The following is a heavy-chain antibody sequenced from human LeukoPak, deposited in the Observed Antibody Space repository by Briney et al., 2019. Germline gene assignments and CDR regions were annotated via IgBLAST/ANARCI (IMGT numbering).Heavy chain of an antibody. V-gene: IGHV3-23*01. CDR1: GFTFSSSA. Sequence: GGSLRLSCAASGFTFSSSAMNWVRQAPGKGLEWVSTVSGSGGTTHYADSVKGRFTISRDNSKNTLYLQMNSLRAEDTAVYYCAKDPSYGLYTWGQGTLVTVSS. J-gene: IGHJ5*02. CDR3: AKDPSYGLYT. CDR2: VSGSGGTT. D-gene: IGHD4-17*01.